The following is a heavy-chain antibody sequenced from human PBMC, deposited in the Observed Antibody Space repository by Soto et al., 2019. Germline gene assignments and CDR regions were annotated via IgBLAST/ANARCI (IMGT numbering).Heavy chain of an antibody. CDR3: ARGATEASSSPKY. Sequence: EVQLVESGGGLVQPGGSLRLSCAASGFTFSSYWMSWVRQAPGKGLEWVANIKQDGSEKYYVDSVKGRFTISRDNAKNSLYLQMNSLRAEDTAVYYCARGATEASSSPKYWGQGTLVTVSS. J-gene: IGHJ4*02. CDR1: GFTFSSYW. D-gene: IGHD6-6*01. CDR2: IKQDGSEK. V-gene: IGHV3-7*01.